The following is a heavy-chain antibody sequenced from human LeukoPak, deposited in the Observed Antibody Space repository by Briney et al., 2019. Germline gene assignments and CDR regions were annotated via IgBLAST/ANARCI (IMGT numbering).Heavy chain of an antibody. V-gene: IGHV4-39*03. Sequence: SETLSLTCTVSGGSISSSSYYWGWIRQPPGKGLEWIGSIYYSGSTYYNPSLKSRVTISVDTSKNQFSLKLSSVTAADTAVYYCTTSTVTVRDHWGQGTLVTVSS. J-gene: IGHJ1*01. CDR3: TTSTVTVRDH. CDR1: GGSISSSSYY. D-gene: IGHD4-17*01. CDR2: IYYSGST.